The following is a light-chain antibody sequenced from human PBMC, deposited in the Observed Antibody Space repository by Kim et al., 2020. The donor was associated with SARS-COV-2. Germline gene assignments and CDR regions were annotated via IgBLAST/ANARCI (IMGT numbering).Light chain of an antibody. V-gene: IGKV1-5*03. CDR2: KAS. CDR1: QSNSMW. Sequence: SALSASVGDRVIITCRASQSNSMWLAWYQQKPGKAPKLLISKASSLQSGVPSRFSGSGSGTQFTLTISSLQPDDSGTYYCQQYDNYFGQGTKLEI. CDR3: QQYDNY. J-gene: IGKJ2*01.